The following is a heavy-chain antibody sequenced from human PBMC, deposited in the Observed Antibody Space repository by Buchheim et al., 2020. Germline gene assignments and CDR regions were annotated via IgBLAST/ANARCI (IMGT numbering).Heavy chain of an antibody. J-gene: IGHJ6*02. Sequence: QVQLVESGGGVVQPGRSLRLSCAASGFTFSSYAMHWVRQAPGKGLEWVAVISYDGSNKYYADSVKGRFTISRDNSKNKLYLQMNSLRAEDTAVYYCARDDVMEPPYYYYGMDVWGQGTT. D-gene: IGHD1-1*01. V-gene: IGHV3-30*04. CDR3: ARDDVMEPPYYYYGMDV. CDR1: GFTFSSYA. CDR2: ISYDGSNK.